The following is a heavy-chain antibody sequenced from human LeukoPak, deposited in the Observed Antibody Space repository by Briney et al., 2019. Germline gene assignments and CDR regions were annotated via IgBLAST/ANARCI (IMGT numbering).Heavy chain of an antibody. D-gene: IGHD1-7*01. CDR1: GYTFSAYY. J-gene: IGHJ4*02. Sequence: GASVKVSCKASGYTFSAYYIHWVRQAPGQGLEYMGCINPASGSTNYAENFQGRITMTADASITTAYMELSSLRSDDTAVFYCARSFKTGTNEGAAYWGQGTLVTVSS. CDR3: ARSFKTGTNEGAAY. V-gene: IGHV1-2*02. CDR2: INPASGST.